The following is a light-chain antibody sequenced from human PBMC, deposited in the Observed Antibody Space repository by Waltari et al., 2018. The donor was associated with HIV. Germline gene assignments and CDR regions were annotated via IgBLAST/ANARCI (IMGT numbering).Light chain of an antibody. V-gene: IGKV1-16*01. Sequence: DIQLTQSPLSLSASIGDRVIITCRASQGIRNFVAWFQQKPGKAPKSLVYDASSLQSGVPSRFSGSGSETDFTLTISSLQPEDFATYYCQQYGDYPPTFGPGTRVEI. CDR2: DAS. J-gene: IGKJ1*01. CDR3: QQYGDYPPT. CDR1: QGIRNF.